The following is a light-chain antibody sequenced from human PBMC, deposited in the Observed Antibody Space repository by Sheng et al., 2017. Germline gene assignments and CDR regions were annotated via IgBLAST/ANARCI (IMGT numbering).Light chain of an antibody. Sequence: DIQMTQSPSTLSASVGDRVTITCRASQSISSWLAWYQQKPGKAPKILIYKASILESGVPSRFSGSGSGTEFTLTISSLQPDDSATYYCQQYNSFSGTFGQVTKVE. CDR3: QQYNSFSGT. V-gene: IGKV1-5*03. CDR1: QSISSW. J-gene: IGKJ1*01. CDR2: KAS.